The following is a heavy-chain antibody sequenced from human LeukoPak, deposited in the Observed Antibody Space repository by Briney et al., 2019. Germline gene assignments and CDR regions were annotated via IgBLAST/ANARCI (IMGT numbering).Heavy chain of an antibody. CDR1: GFTFSSYA. D-gene: IGHD3-10*01. Sequence: PGGSLRLSCAASGFTFSSYAMSWVRQAPGKGLEWVSSISSSSSYIYYGDSVKGRFTISRDNAKDSLYLQMNSLRAEDTAVYYCARDLSPVVRASPMGYWGQGTLVTVSS. V-gene: IGHV3-21*01. CDR3: ARDLSPVVRASPMGY. J-gene: IGHJ4*02. CDR2: ISSSSSYI.